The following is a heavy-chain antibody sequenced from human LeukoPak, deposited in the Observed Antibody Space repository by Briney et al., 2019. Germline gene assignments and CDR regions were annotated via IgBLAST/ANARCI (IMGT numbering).Heavy chain of an antibody. D-gene: IGHD6-19*01. CDR3: ATMQWLEGVDWFDP. CDR1: GFIFSNYG. J-gene: IGHJ5*02. V-gene: IGHV3-30*02. CDR2: IRYDESNK. Sequence: GGSLRLSCAASGFIFSNYGMHWVRQAPGKGLEWVAFIRYDESNKFYADFVKGRFTISRDNSKNILFLQMNGLRAEDTAVYYCATMQWLEGVDWFDPWGQGTLVTVSS.